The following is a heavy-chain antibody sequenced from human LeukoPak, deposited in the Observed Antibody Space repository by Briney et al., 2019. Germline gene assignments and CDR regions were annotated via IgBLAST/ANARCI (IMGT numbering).Heavy chain of an antibody. CDR3: ARSEQWERTYWYFDL. CDR1: GGTFSSYA. D-gene: IGHD1-26*01. Sequence: SVKVSCKASGGTFSSYAISWVRQAPGQGLEWMGGIIPIFGTANYAQKFQGRVTITTDESTSTAYMELSSLRSEDTAVYYCARSEQWERTYWYFDLWGRGTLVTVSS. V-gene: IGHV1-69*05. J-gene: IGHJ2*01. CDR2: IIPIFGTA.